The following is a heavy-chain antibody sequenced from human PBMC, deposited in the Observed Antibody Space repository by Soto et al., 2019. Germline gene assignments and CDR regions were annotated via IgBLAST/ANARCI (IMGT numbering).Heavy chain of an antibody. Sequence: QVQLVQSGAEVKKPGASVKVSCKVSGYTLTELSMHWVRQAPGKGLEWMGGFDPEDGETIYAQKFQGRVTMTEDTSPDPADMELSSLRSEDPAVYYCATGKRGCDYWVPDYWGQGTLVTVSS. CDR2: FDPEDGET. J-gene: IGHJ4*02. D-gene: IGHD4-17*01. CDR1: GYTLTELS. CDR3: ATGKRGCDYWVPDY. V-gene: IGHV1-24*01.